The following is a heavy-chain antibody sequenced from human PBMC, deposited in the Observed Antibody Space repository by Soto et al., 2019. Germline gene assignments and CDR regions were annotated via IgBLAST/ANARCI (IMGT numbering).Heavy chain of an antibody. CDR2: IYSGGST. Sequence: PGGSLRLSCAASGFTVSNNYMSWVRQAPGKGLEWVSVIYSGGSTYYADSVKGRFTISRDNSKNTLYLQMNSLRAEDTAVYYCARVMVAILSWFDPWGQGTLVTVPS. CDR1: GFTVSNNY. D-gene: IGHD2-21*01. CDR3: ARVMVAILSWFDP. V-gene: IGHV3-53*01. J-gene: IGHJ5*02.